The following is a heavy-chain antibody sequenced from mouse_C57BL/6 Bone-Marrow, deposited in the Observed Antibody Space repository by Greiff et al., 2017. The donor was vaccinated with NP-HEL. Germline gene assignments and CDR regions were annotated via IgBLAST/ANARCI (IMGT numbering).Heavy chain of an antibody. D-gene: IGHD1-1*01. Sequence: VQLQQSGAELARPGASVKMSCKASGYTFTSYTMHWVKQRPGQGLEWIGYINPSSGYTKYNQKFKDKATLTADKSSSTAYMQLSSLASEDSAVYYCARKVTTVGYYFGYWGQGTTLTVSS. CDR3: ARKVTTVGYYFGY. V-gene: IGHV1-4*01. CDR2: INPSSGYT. J-gene: IGHJ2*01. CDR1: GYTFTSYT.